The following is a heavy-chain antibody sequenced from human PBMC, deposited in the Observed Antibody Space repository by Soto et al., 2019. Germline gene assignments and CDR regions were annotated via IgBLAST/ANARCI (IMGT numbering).Heavy chain of an antibody. CDR1: GFTFDDYA. D-gene: IGHD4-4*01. V-gene: IGHV3-9*01. J-gene: IGHJ3*02. Sequence: GGSLRLSCAASGFTFDDYAMHWVRQAPGKGLEWVSGISWNSDNIVYVDSVKGRFTISRDNAKNSLYLQMNSLRAEDTALYYCAKDLYSNYGDAFDIWGQGTMVTVSS. CDR2: ISWNSDNI. CDR3: AKDLYSNYGDAFDI.